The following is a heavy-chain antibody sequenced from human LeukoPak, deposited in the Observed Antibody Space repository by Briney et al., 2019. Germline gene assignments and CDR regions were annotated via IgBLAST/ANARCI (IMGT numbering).Heavy chain of an antibody. J-gene: IGHJ3*02. D-gene: IGHD2-21*02. V-gene: IGHV3-23*01. CDR1: GFTFRNFG. CDR3: AKDIVVVTSGSNAFDI. CDR2: ISGSGGST. Sequence: GGSLRLSCATFGFTFRNFGMAWVRQAPGKGLEWVSAISGSGGSTYYADSVKGRFTISRDSSKNTLYLQMNSLRAEDTAVYYRAKDIVVVTSGSNAFDIWGQGTMVTVSS.